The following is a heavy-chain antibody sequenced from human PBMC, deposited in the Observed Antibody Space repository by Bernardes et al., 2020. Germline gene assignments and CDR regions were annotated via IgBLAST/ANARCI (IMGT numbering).Heavy chain of an antibody. J-gene: IGHJ5*02. V-gene: IGHV1-2*06. CDR2: INPNSGGT. CDR1: GYTFTGYY. D-gene: IGHD3-3*01. CDR3: ARVCYDFLSGYYPPWFDP. Sequence: ASVKVSCKASGYTFTGYYMHWVRQAPGQGLEWMGRINPNSGGTNYAQKFQGRVTMTRDTSISTAYMELSRLRSDDTAVYYCARVCYDFLSGYYPPWFDPWGQGTLVTVSS.